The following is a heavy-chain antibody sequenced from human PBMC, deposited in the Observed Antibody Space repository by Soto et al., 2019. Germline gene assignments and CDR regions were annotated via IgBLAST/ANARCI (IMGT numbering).Heavy chain of an antibody. CDR1: GFTFSSYG. V-gene: IGHV3-33*01. J-gene: IGHJ6*02. Sequence: LRLSCAASGFTFSSYGMHWVRQAPGKGLEWVAVIWYDGSNEYYADSVKGRFTISRDNSKNTLYLQMNSLRAEDTAVYYCARDFNYYYHSSGYLARDYYGMDVWGQGTTVPVSS. CDR2: IWYDGSNE. CDR3: ARDFNYYYHSSGYLARDYYGMDV. D-gene: IGHD3-22*01.